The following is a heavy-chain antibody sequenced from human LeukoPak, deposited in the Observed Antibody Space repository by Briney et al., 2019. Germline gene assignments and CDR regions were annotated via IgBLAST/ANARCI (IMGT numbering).Heavy chain of an antibody. CDR1: GYTFTTYY. V-gene: IGHV1-46*01. J-gene: IGHJ4*02. CDR2: INPSDGST. Sequence: GASVKVSCKASGYTFTTYYMHWVRQAPGQGPEWVGVINPSDGSTSYAQKFQGRVTMTTDTSTSTAYMGLRSLRSDDTAMYYCARDRMDTGTYFDYWGQGTLVTVSS. CDR3: ARDRMDTGTYFDY. D-gene: IGHD5-18*01.